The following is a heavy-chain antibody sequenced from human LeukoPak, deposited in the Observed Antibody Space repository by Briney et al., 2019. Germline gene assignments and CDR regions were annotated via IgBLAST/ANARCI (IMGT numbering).Heavy chain of an antibody. J-gene: IGHJ4*02. CDR2: IGSAGDT. Sequence: GGSLRLSCAASGFIFSTYDMHWVRQATGKGLEWVSAIGSAGDTYYPGSVKDRFTISRENARNSLFLQMNSLRAGDTAVYYCARGLEGGFDYWGQGTLVTVSS. V-gene: IGHV3-13*01. D-gene: IGHD3-16*01. CDR1: GFIFSTYD. CDR3: ARGLEGGFDY.